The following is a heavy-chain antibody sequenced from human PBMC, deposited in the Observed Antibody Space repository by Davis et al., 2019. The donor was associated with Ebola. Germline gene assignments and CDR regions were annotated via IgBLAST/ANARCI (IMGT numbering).Heavy chain of an antibody. CDR3: ARDMSTVTTGWFDP. D-gene: IGHD4-17*01. V-gene: IGHV3-48*03. CDR2: ISSSGNTI. Sequence: GESLKISCAASGFTFSSYEMNWVRQAPGKGLEWVSYISSSGNTIYYADSVKGRFTISRDNAKNSLYLQMNSLRAEDTAVYYCARDMSTVTTGWFDPWGQGTLVTVSS. J-gene: IGHJ5*02. CDR1: GFTFSSYE.